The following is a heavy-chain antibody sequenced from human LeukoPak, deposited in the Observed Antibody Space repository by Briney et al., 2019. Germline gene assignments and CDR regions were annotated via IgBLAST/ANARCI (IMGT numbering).Heavy chain of an antibody. Sequence: PSETLSLTCTVSGGSISSSSYYWSWIRQPPGKGLEWIGYIYYSGSTYYNPSLKSRVTISVDTSKNQFSLKLSSVTAADTAVYYCARALTTAVGYFDLWGRGTLVTVSS. V-gene: IGHV4-30-4*01. CDR3: ARALTTAVGYFDL. D-gene: IGHD4-23*01. J-gene: IGHJ2*01. CDR2: IYYSGST. CDR1: GGSISSSSYY.